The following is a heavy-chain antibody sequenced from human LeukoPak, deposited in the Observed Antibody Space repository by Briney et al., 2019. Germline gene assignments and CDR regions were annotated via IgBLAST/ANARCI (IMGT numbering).Heavy chain of an antibody. V-gene: IGHV3-11*04. D-gene: IGHD3-22*01. CDR2: ISGGGSTI. CDR1: GFTFSDYY. J-gene: IGHJ4*02. Sequence: PGGSLRLSCADSGFTFSDYYMSWIRQAPGKGLEWVSYISGGGSTIYYADSVKGRFTISRDNAKNSLYLQMNSLRAEDTAVYYCARDIYYYDSSGYYFPGGSDYWGQGTLVTVSS. CDR3: ARDIYYYDSSGYYFPGGSDY.